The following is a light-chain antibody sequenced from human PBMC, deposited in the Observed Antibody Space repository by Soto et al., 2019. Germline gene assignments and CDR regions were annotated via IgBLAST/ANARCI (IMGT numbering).Light chain of an antibody. J-gene: IGKJ2*01. CDR1: QSVLFTSNNINY. CDR3: QQCYSSPYT. CDR2: WAS. V-gene: IGKV4-1*01. Sequence: DIVMTQSPDSLAVSLGERATINCKSSQSVLFTSNNINYLTWYQHKPGQPPKKLFYWASTRASGVPDRFSGSGSGTDFTLTISSLQAEDVAVYYCQQCYSSPYTFGQGTKLEIK.